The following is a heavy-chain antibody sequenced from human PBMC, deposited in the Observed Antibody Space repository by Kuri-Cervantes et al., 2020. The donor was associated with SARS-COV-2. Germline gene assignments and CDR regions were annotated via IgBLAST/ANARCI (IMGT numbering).Heavy chain of an antibody. Sequence: ASVKVSCKVSGYTLTELSMHWVRQAPGKGLEWMGGFDPEDGETIYAQKFQDRITMTTDTSTSTAYMEVRSLRSDDTAVYYCARRRDPDFWGQGTLVTVSS. CDR3: ARRRDPDF. V-gene: IGHV1-24*01. CDR2: FDPEDGET. CDR1: GYTLTELS. J-gene: IGHJ4*02.